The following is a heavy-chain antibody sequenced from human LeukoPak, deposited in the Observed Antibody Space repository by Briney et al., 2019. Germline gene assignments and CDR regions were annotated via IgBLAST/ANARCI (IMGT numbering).Heavy chain of an antibody. D-gene: IGHD3-22*01. CDR3: ARGRDYYDSSGYGY. J-gene: IGHJ4*02. CDR1: GGSISSYY. V-gene: IGHV4-59*01. Sequence: SETLSLTCTVSGGSISSYYWSWIRQPPGKGLEWIGYIYYSGSTNYNPSLKSRVTISVDTSKNQFSPKLSSVTAADTAVYYCARGRDYYDSSGYGYWGQGTLVTVSS. CDR2: IYYSGST.